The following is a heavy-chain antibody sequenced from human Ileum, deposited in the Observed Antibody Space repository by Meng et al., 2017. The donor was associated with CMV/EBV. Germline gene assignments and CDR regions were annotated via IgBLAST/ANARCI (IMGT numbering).Heavy chain of an antibody. D-gene: IGHD1-14*01. CDR1: GFGLSYYW. CDR2: INSDGTFT. V-gene: IGHV3-74*01. Sequence: LACAASGFGLSYYWMHWVRQAPGKGLGWVSRINSDGTFTKYADSVKGRCTISRDNAKNMLYLEINSLRAEDTAVYYCARENNGPEEYWGQGTLVTVSS. CDR3: ARENNGPEEY. J-gene: IGHJ4*01.